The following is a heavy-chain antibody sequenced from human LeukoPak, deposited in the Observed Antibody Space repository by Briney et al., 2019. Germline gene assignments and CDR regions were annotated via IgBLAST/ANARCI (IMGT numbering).Heavy chain of an antibody. CDR1: RGSISSYY. D-gene: IGHD4-17*01. J-gene: IGHJ4*02. CDR2: IYTSGSS. CDR3: AREKDDYGDYCFDY. Sequence: PSETLSLTCTVSRGSISSYYWSWIRQPAGKGLEWIGRIYTSGSSNYNPSLKSRVTMSVDTSKNQFSLKLSSVTAADTAVYYCAREKDDYGDYCFDYWGQGTLVTVSS. V-gene: IGHV4-4*07.